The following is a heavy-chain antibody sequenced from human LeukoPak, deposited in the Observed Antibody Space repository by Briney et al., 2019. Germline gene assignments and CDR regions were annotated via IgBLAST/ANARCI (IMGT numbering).Heavy chain of an antibody. Sequence: GGSLRLSCAASGFTFSSYVMSWVRQAPGKGLEWVSGISGSAGSTYYADSVKGRVTISRDNSQNTLYLQMNSLRAEDTALYYCAKQWVDCWGQGTLVTVSS. J-gene: IGHJ4*02. CDR3: AKQWVDC. D-gene: IGHD1-26*01. CDR1: GFTFSSYV. CDR2: ISGSAGST. V-gene: IGHV3-23*01.